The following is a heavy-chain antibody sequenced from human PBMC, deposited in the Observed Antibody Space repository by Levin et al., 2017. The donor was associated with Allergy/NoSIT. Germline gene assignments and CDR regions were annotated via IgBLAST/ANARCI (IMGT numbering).Heavy chain of an antibody. D-gene: IGHD1-1*01. Sequence: GASVKVSCQGSGHSFTSYWIGWVRQMPGKGLEWMGIIYPGDSDTRYSPSFQGQVTISADKSISTAYLQWSSLKASDTAIYYCARRGTRDYYYYMDVWGKGTTVTVSS. V-gene: IGHV5-51*01. CDR2: IYPGDSDT. CDR1: GHSFTSYW. CDR3: ARRGTRDYYYYMDV. J-gene: IGHJ6*03.